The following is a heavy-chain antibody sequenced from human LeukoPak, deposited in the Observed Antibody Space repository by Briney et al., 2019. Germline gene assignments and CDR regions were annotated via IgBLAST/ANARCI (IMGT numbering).Heavy chain of an antibody. D-gene: IGHD3-3*01. J-gene: IGHJ5*02. Sequence: ASVKVSCKASGCDFSSFDVNWVRQAPGQGLEWMGWINPNSGGTNYAQKFQGRVTMTRDTSISTAYMELSRLRSDDTAVYYCARARRLEWLLYHAPPIHKFDPWGQGTLVTVSS. V-gene: IGHV1-2*02. CDR3: ARARRLEWLLYHAPPIHKFDP. CDR1: GCDFSSFD. CDR2: INPNSGGT.